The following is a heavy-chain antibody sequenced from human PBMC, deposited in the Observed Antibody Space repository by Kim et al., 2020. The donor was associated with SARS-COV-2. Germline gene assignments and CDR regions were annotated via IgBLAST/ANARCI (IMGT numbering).Heavy chain of an antibody. CDR2: T. D-gene: IGHD3-16*01. CDR3: AKGAGGYYFDY. V-gene: IGHV3-23*01. Sequence: TYCAGSREGRLTISRDKSKNTLYLQMNSLRAEDTAVYYCAKGAGGYYFDYWGQGTLVTVSS. J-gene: IGHJ4*02.